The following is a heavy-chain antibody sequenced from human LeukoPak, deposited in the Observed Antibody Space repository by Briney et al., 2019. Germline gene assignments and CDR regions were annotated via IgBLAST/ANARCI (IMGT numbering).Heavy chain of an antibody. V-gene: IGHV4-30-2*01. CDR3: ARAPPAMVRGVIIGRYFDY. CDR2: IYHSGST. J-gene: IGHJ4*02. D-gene: IGHD3-10*01. CDR1: GGSISSGGYS. Sequence: SQTLSLTCAVSGGSISSGGYSWSWIRQPPGKGLEWIGYIYHSGSTYYNPPLKSRVTISVDRSKNQFSLKLSSVTAADTAVYYCARAPPAMVRGVIIGRYFDYWGQGTLVTVSS.